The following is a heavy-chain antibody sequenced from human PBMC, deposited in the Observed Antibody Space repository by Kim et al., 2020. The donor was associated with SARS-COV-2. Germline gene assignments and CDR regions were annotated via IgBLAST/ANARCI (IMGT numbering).Heavy chain of an antibody. CDR1: GFTFDDYG. J-gene: IGHJ6*03. CDR3: ARGGAAAPPTLRYYYYYMDV. CDR2: IKWNGGST. D-gene: IGHD6-13*01. Sequence: GGSLRLSCAASGFTFDDYGMSWVRQAPGKGLEWVSGIKWNGGSTGYADSVKGRFTISRDNAKNSLYLQMNSLRAEDTALYYCARGGAAAPPTLRYYYYYMDVWDKETTVTVSS. V-gene: IGHV3-20*04.